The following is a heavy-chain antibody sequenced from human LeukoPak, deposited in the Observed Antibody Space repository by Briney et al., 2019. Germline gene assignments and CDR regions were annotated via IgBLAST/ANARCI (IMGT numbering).Heavy chain of an antibody. CDR2: IYYSGST. Sequence: SETLSLXCTVSGGSTSSYYWSWIRLPPGKGLESIGYIYYSGSTNYNPSLKSRVTISVDTSKNQFSLKLSSVTAADTAVYYCARVGSGYYTYWFDPWGQGTLVTVSS. D-gene: IGHD3-3*01. CDR3: ARVGSGYYTYWFDP. J-gene: IGHJ5*02. CDR1: GGSTSSYY. V-gene: IGHV4-59*01.